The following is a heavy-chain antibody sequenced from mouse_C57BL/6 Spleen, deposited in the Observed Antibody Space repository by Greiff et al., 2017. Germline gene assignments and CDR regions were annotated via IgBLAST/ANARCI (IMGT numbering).Heavy chain of an antibody. Sequence: VQLKESVAELVRPGASVKLSCTASGFNIKNTYMHWVKQRPEKGLEWIGRINPANGNTKYAPNFQGKATISADTATNTAYLQLSIRTSEDTAIYYCARQLRSFFDYWGQGTTLTVSS. D-gene: IGHD3-2*02. CDR2: INPANGNT. V-gene: IGHV14-3*01. J-gene: IGHJ2*01. CDR1: GFNIKNTY. CDR3: ARQLRSFFDY.